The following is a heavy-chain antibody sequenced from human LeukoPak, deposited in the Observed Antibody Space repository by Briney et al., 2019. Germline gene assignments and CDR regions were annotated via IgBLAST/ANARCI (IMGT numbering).Heavy chain of an antibody. CDR3: ARLPLYYYDSSGHSMGYFDY. D-gene: IGHD3-22*01. CDR1: GYTFTSYG. CDR2: ISAYNGNT. V-gene: IGHV1-18*01. J-gene: IGHJ4*02. Sequence: ASVKVSCKASGYTFTSYGISWVRQAPGQGREWMGWISAYNGNTNYAQKLQGRVTMTTDTSTSTAYMELRSLRSDDTAVYYCARLPLYYYDSSGHSMGYFDYWGQGTLVTVSS.